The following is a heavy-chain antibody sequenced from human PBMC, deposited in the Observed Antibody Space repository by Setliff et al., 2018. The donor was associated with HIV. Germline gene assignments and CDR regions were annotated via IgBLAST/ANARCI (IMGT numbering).Heavy chain of an antibody. CDR3: AKVSISGYSGYDSPFDH. J-gene: IGHJ4*02. D-gene: IGHD5-12*01. Sequence: PGGSLRLSCAASGFTFSGYWMHWVRQAPGKGLVWVSRINTDGSGTTYADSVKGRFIIFRDNSKNTLNLQMTSLRVEDTGVYYCAKVSISGYSGYDSPFDHWGQGTLVTVSS. V-gene: IGHV3-74*01. CDR2: INTDGSGT. CDR1: GFTFSGYW.